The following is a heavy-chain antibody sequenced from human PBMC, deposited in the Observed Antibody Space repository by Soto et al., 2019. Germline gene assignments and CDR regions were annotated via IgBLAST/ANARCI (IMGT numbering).Heavy chain of an antibody. Sequence: EVQLLESGGGVVQPGGSLRLSCAASGFTFSAYAMSWVRQAPGKGLQWVSGVGGSDTDKHYADSVRGRFTLSRDNSKNTRYLQMNSLRVDNTAVYYCAKDATAVNGVWDPFDMWGQGTEVTVSS. CDR3: AKDATAVNGVWDPFDM. V-gene: IGHV3-23*01. D-gene: IGHD2-8*01. J-gene: IGHJ3*02. CDR1: GFTFSAYA. CDR2: VGGSDTDK.